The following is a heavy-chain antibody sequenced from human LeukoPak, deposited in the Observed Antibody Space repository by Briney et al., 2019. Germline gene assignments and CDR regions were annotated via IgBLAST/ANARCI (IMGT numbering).Heavy chain of an antibody. CDR2: ISGSGSGT. J-gene: IGHJ6*03. V-gene: IGHV3-23*01. CDR1: GFTFSSYG. Sequence: GSLRLSCAASGFTFSSYGMSWVRQAPGKGLEWVSGISGSGSGTYYADSVKGRFTISRDNSKNTLHLQMNSLRAEDTAVYYCATHGSAHYYMDVWGKGTTVTISS. CDR3: ATHGSAHYYMDV. D-gene: IGHD2-2*03.